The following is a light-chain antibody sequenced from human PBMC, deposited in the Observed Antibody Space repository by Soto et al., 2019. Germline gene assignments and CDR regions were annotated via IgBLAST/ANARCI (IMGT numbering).Light chain of an antibody. CDR1: QSVSSY. Sequence: EIVLTQSPATVSLSPGERATLSCRASQSVSSYLAWYQQRPGQAPRLLIYDASNRATGVPARFSGSGSGTDSTLTVSSLEPEDFAVYYCHQRSSWLRGTFGGGTKVEI. J-gene: IGKJ4*01. V-gene: IGKV3-11*01. CDR2: DAS. CDR3: HQRSSWLRGT.